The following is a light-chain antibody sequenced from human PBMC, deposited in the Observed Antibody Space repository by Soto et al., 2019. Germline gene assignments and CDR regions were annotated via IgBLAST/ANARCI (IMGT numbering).Light chain of an antibody. Sequence: QSALTQPASVSGSPGQSITISCTGTSSDVGGYNYVSWYQQHPGKAPKLMIYDVSNRPSGVSKRFSGSKSGNTASLTISGLQAEDEADYYCSSYTSSSTLFGTGTKVTVL. J-gene: IGLJ1*01. CDR1: SSDVGGYNY. CDR2: DVS. V-gene: IGLV2-14*01. CDR3: SSYTSSSTL.